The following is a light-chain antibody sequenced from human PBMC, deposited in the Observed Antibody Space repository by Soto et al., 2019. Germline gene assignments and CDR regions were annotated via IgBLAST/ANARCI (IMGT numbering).Light chain of an antibody. J-gene: IGKJ1*01. CDR3: QQYNGYWT. CDR1: QSISDL. CDR2: KAS. V-gene: IGKV1-5*03. Sequence: DIQMTQSPSTLSASVGERVTMTCRASQSISDLLAWYQQKPGKAPKLLIYKASSLKSGVPSRFSGSGSGTEYTLTIRSLQPDDFASYYCQQYNGYWTFGQGTKVEIK.